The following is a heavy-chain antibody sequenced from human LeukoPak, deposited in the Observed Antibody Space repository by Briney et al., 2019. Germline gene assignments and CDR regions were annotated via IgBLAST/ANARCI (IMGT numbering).Heavy chain of an antibody. Sequence: ASVKVSCKASGYTFTGYYMHWVRQDPGQGLEWMGWINPNSGGTNYAQKFQGRVTMTRDTSISTAYMELSRLRSDDTAVYYCARPAEMATRKVYYFDYWGQGALVTVSS. J-gene: IGHJ4*02. V-gene: IGHV1-2*02. CDR1: GYTFTGYY. CDR2: INPNSGGT. D-gene: IGHD5-24*01. CDR3: ARPAEMATRKVYYFDY.